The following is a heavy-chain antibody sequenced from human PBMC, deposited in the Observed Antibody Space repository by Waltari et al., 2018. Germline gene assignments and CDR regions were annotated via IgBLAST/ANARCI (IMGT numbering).Heavy chain of an antibody. J-gene: IGHJ4*02. CDR2: INPNRGGT. V-gene: IGHV1-2*02. CDR3: ARDRYGSGNDY. D-gene: IGHD6-19*01. CDR1: GYTFTGYY. Sequence: QVQLVQSGAEVKKPGASVKVSCKASGYTFTGYYMHWVRQAPGQGLEWMGWINPNRGGTNYAQKCQGRVTMTRDTSISTAYMELSRLRSEDTAVYYCARDRYGSGNDYWGQGTLVTVSS.